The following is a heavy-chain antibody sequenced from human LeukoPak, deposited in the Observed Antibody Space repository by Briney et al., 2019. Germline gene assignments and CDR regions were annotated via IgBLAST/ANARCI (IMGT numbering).Heavy chain of an antibody. CDR3: ARQRWVYAGPDY. Sequence: PSETLSLTCTVSGGSIISSNYYWGWIRHSQGKGLGWIGKIYHNGNTLYSPPLKSRVTISVDTSQNQFSLKLTSVTASDTAVYYCARQRWVYAGPDYWGQGTLVTVSS. D-gene: IGHD2-8*01. CDR2: IYHNGNT. CDR1: GGSIISSNYY. V-gene: IGHV4-39*01. J-gene: IGHJ4*02.